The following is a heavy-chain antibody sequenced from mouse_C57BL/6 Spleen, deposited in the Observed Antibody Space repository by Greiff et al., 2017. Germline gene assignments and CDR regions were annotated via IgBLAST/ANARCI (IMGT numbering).Heavy chain of an antibody. J-gene: IGHJ2*01. CDR3: ARQGDYDYFDY. CDR1: GFTFSSYT. CDR2: ISGGGGNT. V-gene: IGHV5-9*01. Sequence: VQLKESGGGLVKPGGSLKLSCAASGFTFSSYTMSWVRQTPEKRLEWVATISGGGGNTYYPDSVKGRFTISRDNAKNTLYLQMSSLRSEDTALYYCARQGDYDYFDYWGQGTTLTVSS. D-gene: IGHD2-4*01.